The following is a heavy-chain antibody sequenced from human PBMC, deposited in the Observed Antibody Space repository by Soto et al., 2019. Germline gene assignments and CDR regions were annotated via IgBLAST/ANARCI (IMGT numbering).Heavy chain of an antibody. CDR2: INHSGNT. J-gene: IGHJ4*02. CDR1: GENFSCYD. Sequence: SETLSLTCAVDGENFSCYDWSWIRQPPGKGLEWVGEINHSGNTNYNPSLKSRVTISVDTSKNQFSLELSSVTAADTAVYYCARFRQWLPFDYWGQGTLVTVSS. CDR3: ARFRQWLPFDY. V-gene: IGHV4-34*01. D-gene: IGHD6-19*01.